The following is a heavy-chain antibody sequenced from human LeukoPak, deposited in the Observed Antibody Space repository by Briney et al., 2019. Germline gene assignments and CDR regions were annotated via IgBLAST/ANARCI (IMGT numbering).Heavy chain of an antibody. Sequence: PGGSLRLSCAASGFIFSSYGMHWVRQAPGKGLEWVAFIRYDGSNKYYADSVKGRFTISRDNSKDTVYLQMDTLRVEDTAVYYCAKDRGGSYDTIDHWGQGTLVTVSS. D-gene: IGHD1-26*01. V-gene: IGHV3-30*02. J-gene: IGHJ4*02. CDR3: AKDRGGSYDTIDH. CDR1: GFIFSSYG. CDR2: IRYDGSNK.